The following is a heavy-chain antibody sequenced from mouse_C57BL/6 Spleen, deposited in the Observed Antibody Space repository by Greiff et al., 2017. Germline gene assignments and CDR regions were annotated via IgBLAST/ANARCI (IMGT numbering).Heavy chain of an antibody. D-gene: IGHD1-3*01. CDR3: ARSGAHATLGCFDY. CDR2: IDPSDSYT. J-gene: IGHJ2*01. CDR1: GYTFTSYW. Sequence: QVQLQQPGAELVMPGASVKLSCKASGYTFTSYWMHWVKQRPGQGLEWIGEIDPSDSYTNCNQKFKGKSTLTVDKSSITAYMQLSSLTSEDSAVYYVARSGAHATLGCFDYWGQGTTLTVSS. V-gene: IGHV1-69*01.